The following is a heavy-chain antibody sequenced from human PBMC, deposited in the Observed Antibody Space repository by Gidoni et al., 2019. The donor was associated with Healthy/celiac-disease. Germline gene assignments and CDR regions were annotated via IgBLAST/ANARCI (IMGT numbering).Heavy chain of an antibody. CDR2: INPSGGST. V-gene: IGHV1-46*01. CDR3: ARATYSTQNDYGGNPYYFDY. CDR1: GYTFTSYY. Sequence: QVQLVQSGAEVKKPGASVKVSCKASGYTFTSYYMHWVRQAPGQGLEWMGIINPSGGSTSYAQKFQGRVTMTRDTSTSTVYMELSSLRSEDTAVYYCARATYSTQNDYGGNPYYFDYWGQGTLVTVSS. D-gene: IGHD4-17*01. J-gene: IGHJ4*02.